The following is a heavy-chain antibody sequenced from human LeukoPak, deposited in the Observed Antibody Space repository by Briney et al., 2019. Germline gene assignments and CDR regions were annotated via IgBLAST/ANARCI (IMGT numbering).Heavy chain of an antibody. Sequence: GGSLRLSCAASGFTFSNAYMNWVRQAPGKGLEWIGFIRSKAYDGTTEYAASVKGRFTISRDDSKSIAYLQMNSLRTEDTAVYFCARDLPYGPYYYYYAMDVWGQGTTVTVSS. V-gene: IGHV3-71*01. CDR1: GFTFSNAY. CDR2: IRSKAYDGTT. D-gene: IGHD3-10*01. CDR3: ARDLPYGPYYYYYAMDV. J-gene: IGHJ6*02.